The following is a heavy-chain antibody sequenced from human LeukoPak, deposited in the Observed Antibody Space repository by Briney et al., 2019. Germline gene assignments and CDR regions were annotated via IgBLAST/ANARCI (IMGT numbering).Heavy chain of an antibody. CDR1: GFNFSNYV. CDR3: AKDGYDFWSAYQIDL. J-gene: IGHJ5*02. Sequence: PGGPLRLSCAASGFNFSNYVMTWLLQAPGKGLEWVSAISGSDGSTYYTDSVTGRFTISRDNLQNTLYLQMSSLRADDTDVYYCAKDGYDFWSAYQIDLWGQGTLVTVSS. D-gene: IGHD3-3*01. V-gene: IGHV3-23*01. CDR2: ISGSDGST.